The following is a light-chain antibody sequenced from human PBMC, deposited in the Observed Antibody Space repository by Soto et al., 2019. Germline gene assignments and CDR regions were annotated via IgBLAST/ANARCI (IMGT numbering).Light chain of an antibody. V-gene: IGKV3-11*01. CDR3: QHRSNWPWT. CDR1: QSVSSY. CDR2: DAS. J-gene: IGKJ1*01. Sequence: EIVLTQSPATLSLSPGERATLSCRASQSVSSYLAWYQQKPGQAPRLLIYDASNRATGIPARFSGSGSGTDFTLTISSLEPEDSAVYYCQHRSNWPWTFGQGTKVDIK.